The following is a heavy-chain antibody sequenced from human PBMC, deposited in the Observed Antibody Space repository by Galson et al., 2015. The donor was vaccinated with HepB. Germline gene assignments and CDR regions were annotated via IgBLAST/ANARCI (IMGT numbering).Heavy chain of an antibody. Sequence: SVKVSCKASGYTFTGYYMHWVRQAPGQGLEWMGWINPNSGGTNYAQKFQGRVTMTRDTSISTAYMELSRLRSDDTAVYYCARDGVPAARPTGWFDPWGQGTLVTVSS. CDR3: ARDGVPAARPTGWFDP. CDR1: GYTFTGYY. CDR2: INPNSGGT. V-gene: IGHV1-2*02. D-gene: IGHD2-2*02. J-gene: IGHJ5*02.